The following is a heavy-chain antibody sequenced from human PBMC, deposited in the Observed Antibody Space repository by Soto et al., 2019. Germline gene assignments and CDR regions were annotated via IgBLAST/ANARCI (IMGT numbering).Heavy chain of an antibody. Sequence: ASVKVSCKASGGTFSSYTISWVRQAPGQGLEWMGRIIPIIGIINYAQKFQGRVTITADKFTGTAYMELTRLRSDDTAVYYCAGDPDSHYNDSHAYSYPWGQGTLVTVSS. D-gene: IGHD3-22*01. CDR3: AGDPDSHYNDSHAYSYP. J-gene: IGHJ5*02. CDR2: IIPIIGII. CDR1: GGTFSSYT. V-gene: IGHV1-69*04.